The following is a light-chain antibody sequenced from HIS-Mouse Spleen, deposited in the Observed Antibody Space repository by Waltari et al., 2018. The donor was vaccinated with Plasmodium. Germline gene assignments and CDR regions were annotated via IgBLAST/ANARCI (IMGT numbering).Light chain of an antibody. V-gene: IGLV3-1*01. Sequence: SYELTQPPSVSVSPGQTASITCSGDKLGDKYACWYQQKPGQSPVLVIYQDSKRPSGIPERFSGSNPGSTATLTISRTQAMDEADDYWQAWDSSTVVFGGGTKLTVL. CDR2: QDS. CDR3: QAWDSSTVV. J-gene: IGLJ2*01. CDR1: KLGDKY.